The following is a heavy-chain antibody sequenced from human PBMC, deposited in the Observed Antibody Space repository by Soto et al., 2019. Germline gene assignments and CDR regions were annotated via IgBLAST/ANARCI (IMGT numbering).Heavy chain of an antibody. V-gene: IGHV3-64D*09. Sequence: GGSLRLSCSASGFTFSSYAMHWVRQAPGKGLEYVSAISSNGGSTYYADSVKGRFTISRDNSKNTLYLQMSSLRAEDTAVYYCVKGGACSGYVYDAFDIWGQGTMVTVSS. CDR3: VKGGACSGYVYDAFDI. CDR2: ISSNGGST. CDR1: GFTFSSYA. J-gene: IGHJ3*02. D-gene: IGHD5-12*01.